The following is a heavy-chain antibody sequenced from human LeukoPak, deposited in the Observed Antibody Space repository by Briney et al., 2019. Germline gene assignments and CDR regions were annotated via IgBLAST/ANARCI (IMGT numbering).Heavy chain of an antibody. CDR2: VYYSGSS. D-gene: IGHD3-10*01. CDR3: ARGSGSGSYPYYYGVDV. J-gene: IGHJ6*02. V-gene: IGHV4-59*01. Sequence: SETLSLTCAVYGGSFSGYYWSWIRQPPGKGLEWIGYVYYSGSSNYNPSLESRVTMSVDTSKNQFSLNLSSVTAADTAVYYCARGSGSGSYPYYYGVDVWGQGATIIVSS. CDR1: GGSFSGYY.